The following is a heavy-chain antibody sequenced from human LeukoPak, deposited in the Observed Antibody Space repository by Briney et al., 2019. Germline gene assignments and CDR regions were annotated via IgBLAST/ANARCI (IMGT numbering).Heavy chain of an antibody. Sequence: SVKVSCKASGGTFSSYTISWVRQAPGQGLEWMGRIIHILGIANYAQKFQGRATITADKSTSTAYMELSSLRSEDTAVYYCARDPSYSSGGSCYSDYWGQGTLVTVSS. D-gene: IGHD2-15*01. J-gene: IGHJ4*02. V-gene: IGHV1-69*04. CDR2: IIHILGIA. CDR3: ARDPSYSSGGSCYSDY. CDR1: GGTFSSYT.